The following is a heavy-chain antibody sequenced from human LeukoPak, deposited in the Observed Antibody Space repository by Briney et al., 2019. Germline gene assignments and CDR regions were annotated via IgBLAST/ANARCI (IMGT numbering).Heavy chain of an antibody. Sequence: GGSLRLSCAASGFTFSSYTMNWVRQAPGKGLEWVSFISSSSIYIYYADSVKGRFTISRDNAKNSLYLQMNSLSAEDTAVYYCARASYYDSSGYYHTHFDYWGQGTLVTVSS. V-gene: IGHV3-21*01. CDR3: ARASYYDSSGYYHTHFDY. D-gene: IGHD3-22*01. CDR1: GFTFSSYT. CDR2: ISSSSIYI. J-gene: IGHJ4*02.